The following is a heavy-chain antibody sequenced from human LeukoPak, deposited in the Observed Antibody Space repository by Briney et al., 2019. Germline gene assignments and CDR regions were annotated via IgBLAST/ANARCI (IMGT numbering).Heavy chain of an antibody. D-gene: IGHD3-10*01. V-gene: IGHV4-39*07. Sequence: SETLSLTCTVSGGSISSSSYYWGWIRQPPGKGLEWIGSIYYSGSTYYNPSLKSPVTISIDTSKNQFSLRLSSVTAADTAVYYCARAGKYYYGSGSYYYWGQGTLVTVSS. J-gene: IGHJ4*02. CDR2: IYYSGST. CDR3: ARAGKYYYGSGSYYY. CDR1: GGSISSSSYY.